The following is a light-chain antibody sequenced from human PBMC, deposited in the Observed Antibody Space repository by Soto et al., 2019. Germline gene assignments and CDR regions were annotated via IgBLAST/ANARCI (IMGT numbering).Light chain of an antibody. CDR2: DVS. CDR1: SSDVGGYNY. Sequence: QSVLTLPASVSGSPGQSITITCTGTSSDVGGYNYVSWYQQHPGKAPKLMIYDVSNRPSGVSNRFSGSKSGNTASLTISGLQAADEADYYCSSYTSSSTYWVFGGGTKLTVL. CDR3: SSYTSSSTYWV. V-gene: IGLV2-14*01. J-gene: IGLJ3*02.